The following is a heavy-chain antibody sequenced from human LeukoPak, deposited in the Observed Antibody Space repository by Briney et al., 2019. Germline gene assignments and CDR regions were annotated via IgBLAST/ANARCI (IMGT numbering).Heavy chain of an antibody. CDR2: FTGSGGST. J-gene: IGHJ3*02. CDR1: GFTFSSYA. Sequence: TGGSLRLSCAASGFTFSSYAMSWVRQAPGKGLEWVSTFTGSGGSTYYADSVKGRFTISRDNSKITLYLQMNSLKTEDTAVYYCTTDIVGGTNAFDIWGQGTMVTVSS. V-gene: IGHV3-23*01. D-gene: IGHD1-26*01. CDR3: TTDIVGGTNAFDI.